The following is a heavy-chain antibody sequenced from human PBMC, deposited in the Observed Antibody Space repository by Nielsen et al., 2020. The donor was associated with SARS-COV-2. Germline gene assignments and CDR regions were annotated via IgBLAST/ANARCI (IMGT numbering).Heavy chain of an antibody. CDR3: AKAEGAFELDAFDF. Sequence: GSLKISCAASGFMFRSYTMNWVRQAPGKGLEWVSSISSRGGSTNYAASVKGRFTVSRDNSMNTVDLQMNGLRGEDTAVYYCAKAEGAFELDAFDFWGQGTMVTVSS. CDR1: GFMFRSYT. J-gene: IGHJ3*01. CDR2: ISSRGGST. D-gene: IGHD1-26*01. V-gene: IGHV3-23*01.